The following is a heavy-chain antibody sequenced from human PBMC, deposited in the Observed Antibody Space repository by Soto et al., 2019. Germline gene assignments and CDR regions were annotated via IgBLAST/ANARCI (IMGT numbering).Heavy chain of an antibody. CDR1: GESVSSYL. CDR3: ARLSGYSYGYIDY. J-gene: IGHJ4*02. V-gene: IGHV5-51*07. CDR2: IYPGDSDT. Sequence: VAAVKISGEGCGESVSSYLMGWVHQIPGKGPEWMGIIYPGDSDTRYSPSFQGQVTIPADKSISTAYLQWSSLKASDTAMYYCARLSGYSYGYIDYWGQGTLVPVSS. D-gene: IGHD5-18*01.